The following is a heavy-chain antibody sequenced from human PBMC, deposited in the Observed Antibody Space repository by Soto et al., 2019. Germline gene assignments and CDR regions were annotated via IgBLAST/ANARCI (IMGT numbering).Heavy chain of an antibody. Sequence: EVQLVESGGGLVKPGGSLRLSCAASGFTFSRYSMNWVRQAPGKGLEWVSSISSSSSYIYYADSVKGRFTISRDNAKNSLHLQINSPRAEDTAVYYCARAGKRLPYGMDVWGHGTTVTVSS. CDR3: ARAGKRLPYGMDV. CDR1: GFTFSRYS. V-gene: IGHV3-21*01. J-gene: IGHJ6*02. CDR2: ISSSSSYI. D-gene: IGHD5-12*01.